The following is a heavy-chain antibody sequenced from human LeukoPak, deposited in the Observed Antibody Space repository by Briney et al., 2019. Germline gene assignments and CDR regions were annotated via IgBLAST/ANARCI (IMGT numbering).Heavy chain of an antibody. V-gene: IGHV4-59*01. J-gene: IGHJ4*02. CDR3: AREILYYFDY. Sequence: SETLSLTCTVSGGSISSYYWSWVRQPPGKGLEWIGYIYYSGSTNYNPSLKSRVTISVDTSKNQFSLKLSSVTAADTAVYYRAREILYYFDYWGQGTLVTVSS. CDR1: GGSISSYY. CDR2: IYYSGST.